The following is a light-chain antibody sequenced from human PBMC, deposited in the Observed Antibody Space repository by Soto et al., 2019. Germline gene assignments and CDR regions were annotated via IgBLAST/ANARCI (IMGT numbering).Light chain of an antibody. Sequence: EIVLTQSPGTLSLSPGERATLSCRASQSVSSSYLAWYHQKPGQAPRLLIYATSSRATGIPDRFSGSGSGTDFTLTISRLEPEDFAVYYCQQYDASHITFGQGTRLEI. CDR3: QQYDASHIT. V-gene: IGKV3-20*01. CDR1: QSVSSSY. J-gene: IGKJ5*01. CDR2: ATS.